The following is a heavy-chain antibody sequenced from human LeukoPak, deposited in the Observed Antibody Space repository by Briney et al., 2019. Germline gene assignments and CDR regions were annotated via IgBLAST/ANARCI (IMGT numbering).Heavy chain of an antibody. Sequence: PSETLSLTCTVSGGSISSYYWSWIRQPPGKGLEWIGYIYYSGSTNYNPSLKSRVTISVDTSKNQFSLKLSSVTAADTAVYYCARTGGSGVLNWFDPWGQGTLVTVSS. D-gene: IGHD3-10*01. J-gene: IGHJ5*02. CDR1: GGSISSYY. CDR2: IYYSGST. CDR3: ARTGGSGVLNWFDP. V-gene: IGHV4-59*08.